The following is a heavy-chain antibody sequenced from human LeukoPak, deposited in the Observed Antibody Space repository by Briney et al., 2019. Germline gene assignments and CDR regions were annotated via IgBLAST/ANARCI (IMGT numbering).Heavy chain of an antibody. J-gene: IGHJ4*02. CDR2: SNPHSGGT. CDR1: GYTFTDYY. V-gene: IGHV1-2*02. CDR3: ARDGDGRINFDY. D-gene: IGHD5-24*01. Sequence: ASVKVSCKASGYTFTDYYIHWARQAPGQGLEWMASSNPHSGGTNYAPKFQGRITLTRDTSISTDYMELSSLTSDDTAVYYCARDGDGRINFDYWGQGTLVTVSS.